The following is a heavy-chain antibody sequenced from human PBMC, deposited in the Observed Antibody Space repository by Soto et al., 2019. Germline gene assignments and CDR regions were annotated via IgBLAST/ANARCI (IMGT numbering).Heavy chain of an antibody. J-gene: IGHJ4*02. V-gene: IGHV1-2*04. CDR1: GYSFSDYY. Sequence: ASVKVSCKASGYSFSDYYMHWVRQAPGQGLEWMGWINPNSGGTKFAQKFQGWVTLTRDTSLNTFYMELSRLTSDDTAVFFCARDRPTLYHPENEDYPFDYWGQGTLVTVSS. CDR3: ARDRPTLYHPENEDYPFDY. CDR2: INPNSGGT. D-gene: IGHD2-2*02.